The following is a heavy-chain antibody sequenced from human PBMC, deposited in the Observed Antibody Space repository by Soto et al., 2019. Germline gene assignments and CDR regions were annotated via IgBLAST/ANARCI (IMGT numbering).Heavy chain of an antibody. Sequence: TLSLPFTISNGSSSSSGYYPSSFRQHQGNVLEWIGYIYYSGSTYYNPSLKGRVTISVDTSKNQFSLKLSSVTAADTAVYYCARVGEGDYGGKLGLSGMDVWGQGTTVTVSS. V-gene: IGHV4-31*03. CDR2: IYYSGST. J-gene: IGHJ6*02. CDR1: NGSSSSSGYY. CDR3: ARVGEGDYGGKLGLSGMDV. D-gene: IGHD4-17*01.